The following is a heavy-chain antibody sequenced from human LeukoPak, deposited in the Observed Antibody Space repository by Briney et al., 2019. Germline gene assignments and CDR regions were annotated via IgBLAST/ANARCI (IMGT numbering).Heavy chain of an antibody. V-gene: IGHV4-59*01. J-gene: IGHJ4*02. CDR1: GGSISSYY. CDR2: IYYSGST. CDR3: ARGYGDFRVEGRYFHS. D-gene: IGHD4-17*01. Sequence: SGTPSLPRPVSGGSISSYYRGWVREPPGKGLGGSGDIYYSGSTNYNPSLKSRVTISVDTSKNQFSLKLSSVTAADTAVYYCARGYGDFRVEGRYFHSWGQGTLVTVSS.